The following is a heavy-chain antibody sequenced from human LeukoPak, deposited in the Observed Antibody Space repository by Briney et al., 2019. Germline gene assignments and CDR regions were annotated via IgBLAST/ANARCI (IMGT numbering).Heavy chain of an antibody. CDR3: ARRCSGTSCSTWSYYYYGMDV. CDR1: GDTFTSYG. V-gene: IGHV1-18*01. Sequence: GGSVRVSCKASGDTFTSYGISWVRQAPGEGVERRGWISAYKGKTNYAQKLQGRGTITTDTSTSTAYMELRSLRSDDTAVYYCARRCSGTSCSTWSYYYYGMDVWGQGTTVTVSS. D-gene: IGHD2-2*01. J-gene: IGHJ6*02. CDR2: ISAYKGKT.